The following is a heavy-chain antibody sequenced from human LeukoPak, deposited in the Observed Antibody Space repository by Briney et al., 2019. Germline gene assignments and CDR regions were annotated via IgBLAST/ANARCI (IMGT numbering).Heavy chain of an antibody. D-gene: IGHD1-7*01. CDR2: INHSGST. CDR1: SGSFSGYY. CDR3: ARGNNWNYSLDY. J-gene: IGHJ4*02. V-gene: IGHV4-34*01. Sequence: SETLSVTCAVYSGSFSGYYWSWIRQPPGKGLEWIGEINHSGSTPYNPSLKSRVTISTDTSKNQFSLKLSSVTAADTAIYYCARGNNWNYSLDYWGQGTLVTVSS.